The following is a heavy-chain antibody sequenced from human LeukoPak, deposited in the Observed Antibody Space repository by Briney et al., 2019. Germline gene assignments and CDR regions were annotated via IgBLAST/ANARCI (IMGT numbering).Heavy chain of an antibody. CDR2: VHLDGRT. Sequence: ASETLSLTCGVSGGSVINTNWWTWVRQPPGKGLEWIGEVHLDGRTNYNPSLESRLTMSVDVSENQVSLKLTSMTAADTAVYYCAREGGFYRPLDYSGQGTLVTVSS. J-gene: IGHJ4*02. CDR1: GGSVINTNW. D-gene: IGHD3-3*01. CDR3: AREGGFYRPLDY. V-gene: IGHV4-4*02.